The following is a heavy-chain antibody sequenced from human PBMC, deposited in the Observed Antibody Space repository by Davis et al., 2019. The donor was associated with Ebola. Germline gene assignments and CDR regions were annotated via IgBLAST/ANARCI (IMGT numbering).Heavy chain of an antibody. V-gene: IGHV4-4*02. CDR3: ARVPNWDPPYYYYGMDV. Sequence: MPSETLSLTCAVSGGSISSSNWWSWVRQPPGKGLEWIGEIYHSGSTNYNPSLKSRATISVDKSKNQFPLKLSSVTAADTAVYYCARVPNWDPPYYYYGMDVWGKGTTVTVSS. J-gene: IGHJ6*04. CDR1: GGSISSSNW. D-gene: IGHD7-27*01. CDR2: IYHSGST.